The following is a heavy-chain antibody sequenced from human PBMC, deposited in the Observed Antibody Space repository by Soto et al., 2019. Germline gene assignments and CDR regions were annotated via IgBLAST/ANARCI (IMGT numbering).Heavy chain of an antibody. J-gene: IGHJ4*02. V-gene: IGHV3-23*01. CDR3: AKGNTSGWYYFDY. Sequence: EVQLLESGGDLVQPGGSLRLSCAASGFTFSTFAMSWVRQAPGRGLEWVSGISASGRDIHYADSVKDRFTVSRDNSKNTLYLQMNSLRAEDTAIYYCAKGNTSGWYYFDYWGQGALVTVSS. CDR1: GFTFSTFA. D-gene: IGHD6-19*01. CDR2: ISASGRDI.